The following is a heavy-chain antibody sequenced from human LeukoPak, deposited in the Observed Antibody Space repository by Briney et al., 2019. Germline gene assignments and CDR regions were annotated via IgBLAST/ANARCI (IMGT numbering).Heavy chain of an antibody. CDR2: IRSNGGDT. Sequence: TGGSLRLSCAASGFTFSRYTMHWVRQAPGKGLEYVSGIRSNGGDTYYGDSVKGRFTISRDNSKNTMYLQMGSLRADDMAVYYCVRERYRQVAPDVFDIWGQGTMVTVSS. CDR1: GFTFSRYT. V-gene: IGHV3-64*02. CDR3: VRERYRQVAPDVFDI. D-gene: IGHD1-1*01. J-gene: IGHJ3*02.